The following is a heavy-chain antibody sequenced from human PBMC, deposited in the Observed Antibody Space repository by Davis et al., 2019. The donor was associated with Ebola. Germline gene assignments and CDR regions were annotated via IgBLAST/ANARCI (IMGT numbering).Heavy chain of an antibody. V-gene: IGHV3-23*01. J-gene: IGHJ4*02. Sequence: GGSLRLSCAASGFTFSTYAMSWVRQAPGKGLEWVATVSGSGDITYYADSVKGRFTISRDNSKNTLYLQMNSLRAEDTAVYYCAKNPLYYRRDSAPFDSWGQGTLVTVSS. CDR1: GFTFSTYA. CDR2: VSGSGDIT. CDR3: AKNPLYYRRDSAPFDS. D-gene: IGHD3-10*01.